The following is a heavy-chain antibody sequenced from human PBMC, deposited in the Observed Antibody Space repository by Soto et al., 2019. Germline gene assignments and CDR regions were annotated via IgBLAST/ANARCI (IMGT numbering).Heavy chain of an antibody. J-gene: IGHJ6*02. CDR1: GGTFSSYA. CDR2: VIPIFGTA. D-gene: IGHD6-6*01. V-gene: IGHV1-69*13. Sequence: SVKVSCKASGGTFSSYAISWVRQAPGQGLEWMGGVIPIFGTANYAQKFQGRVTITADESTSTAYMELSSLRSEDTAVYYCARDRGAARYYYYYYGMDVWGQGTTVTVSS. CDR3: ARDRGAARYYYYYYGMDV.